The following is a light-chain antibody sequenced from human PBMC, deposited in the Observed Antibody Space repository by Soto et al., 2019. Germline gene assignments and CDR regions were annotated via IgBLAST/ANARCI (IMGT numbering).Light chain of an antibody. Sequence: QSVLTQPASVSGFPGQSITISCTGTSSDVGSYNLVSWYQQHPGKAPKPMIYEGSKRPSGVSNRFSGSKSGNTASLTISGLQAEDEADYYCCSYAGSSTFVYVFGTGTKVTVL. V-gene: IGLV2-23*03. J-gene: IGLJ1*01. CDR3: CSYAGSSTFVYV. CDR1: SSDVGSYNL. CDR2: EGS.